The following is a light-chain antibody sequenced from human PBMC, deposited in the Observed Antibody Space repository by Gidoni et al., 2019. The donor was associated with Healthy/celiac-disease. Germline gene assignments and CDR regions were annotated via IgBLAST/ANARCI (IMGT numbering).Light chain of an antibody. CDR1: QGISNY. J-gene: IGKJ1*01. CDR2: VAS. CDR3: QKYNSAPWT. V-gene: IGKV1-27*01. Sequence: DIQMPQSPSSLSATVGDRVTITCRASQGISNYLAWYKQKPGKVPKLLIYVASTLQSGVPSRFSVSGSGTDVTLTISSLQPEDVATYYCQKYNSAPWTFGQGTKVEIK.